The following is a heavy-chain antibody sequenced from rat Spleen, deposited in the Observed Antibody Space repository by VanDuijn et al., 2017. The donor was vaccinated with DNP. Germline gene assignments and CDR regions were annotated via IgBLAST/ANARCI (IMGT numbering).Heavy chain of an antibody. V-gene: IGHV5-19*01. J-gene: IGHJ4*01. D-gene: IGHD3-6*01. CDR2: ISPSGGST. CDR3: ATHDNWA. Sequence: EVQLVESGGGLVQPGRSLKISCTASGFTLSNYGMHWIRQAPTKGLEWVASISPSGGSTYYRDSVKGRFTVFRDNAKSTLYLQMDSLRSEDTATYYCATHDNWAWGQGTSVTVSS. CDR1: GFTLSNYG.